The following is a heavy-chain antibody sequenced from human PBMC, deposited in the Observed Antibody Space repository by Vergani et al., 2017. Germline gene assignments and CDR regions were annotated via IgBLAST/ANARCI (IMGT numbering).Heavy chain of an antibody. CDR2: ISYDGSNK. Sequence: QVQLVESGGGVVQPGRSLRLSCAASGFTFSSYAMHWVRQAPGKGLEWGAVISYDGSNKYYADSVKGRFTIARDNSKNTLYLQMNSVRAEDTAVYYCARDGSSSQSFYYYYYMDVWGRGTTVTVSS. CDR1: GFTFSSYA. V-gene: IGHV3-30*01. CDR3: ARDGSSSQSFYYYYYMDV. J-gene: IGHJ6*03. D-gene: IGHD6-6*01.